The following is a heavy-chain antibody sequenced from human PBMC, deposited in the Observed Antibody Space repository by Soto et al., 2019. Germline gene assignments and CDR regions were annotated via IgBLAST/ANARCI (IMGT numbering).Heavy chain of an antibody. D-gene: IGHD4-17*01. CDR2: INGYGGDT. Sequence: EVQLLESGGGLVQSGGSLRLSCAASGFTFSSYGMDWVRQAPGKGLEWVSHINGYGGDTYYADSVKGRFTISRDNSRDTVSLQMNSLRAEDTAIYYCAKGPGDYLGVYFDNWGQGTLVTVSS. CDR1: GFTFSSYG. J-gene: IGHJ4*02. V-gene: IGHV3-23*01. CDR3: AKGPGDYLGVYFDN.